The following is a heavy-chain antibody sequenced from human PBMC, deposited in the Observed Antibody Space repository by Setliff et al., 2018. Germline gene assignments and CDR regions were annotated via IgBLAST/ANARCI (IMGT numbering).Heavy chain of an antibody. Sequence: SVKVSCQVSGYTISSYPLNWVRQAPGQGLEWMGWINTKTATPSYAQGFTGRFVFSLDTSASTAHLQIDSLTSEDTAVYYCARDLPTEYETIRDTFDVWGQGTKVTVSS. CDR2: INTKTATP. CDR1: GYTISSYP. D-gene: IGHD2-21*01. CDR3: ARDLPTEYETIRDTFDV. V-gene: IGHV7-4-1*01. J-gene: IGHJ3*01.